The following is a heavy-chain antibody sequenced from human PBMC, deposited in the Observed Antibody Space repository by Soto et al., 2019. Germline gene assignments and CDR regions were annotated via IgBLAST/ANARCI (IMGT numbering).Heavy chain of an antibody. Sequence: PGGSLRLSCAASGFTFSHAWMSWVRQAPGKGLEWVGRIKSNTEGGTTAYAAPVKGRSTISRDDSKNTLYLPMNGLKTGDTAMYYCTREGPGSCSGGSYYSIEYWGQENLVAVSS. CDR1: GFTFSHAW. V-gene: IGHV3-15*01. J-gene: IGHJ4*02. CDR2: IKSNTEGGTT. CDR3: TREGPGSCSGGSYYSIEY. D-gene: IGHD2-15*01.